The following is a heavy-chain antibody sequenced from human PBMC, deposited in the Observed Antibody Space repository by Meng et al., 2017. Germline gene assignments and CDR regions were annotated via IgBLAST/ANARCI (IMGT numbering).Heavy chain of an antibody. CDR1: GFTFSSYA. CDR3: AKDGGYYDSSGYRYWYFDL. V-gene: IGHV3-23*01. D-gene: IGHD3-22*01. Sequence: GGSLRLSCAASGFTFSSYAMSWVRQAPGKGLEWVSAISGSGGSTYYADSVKGRFTISRDNSKNTLYLQMNSLRAEDTAVYYCAKDGGYYDSSGYRYWYFDLWGRGTLVTVSS. J-gene: IGHJ2*01. CDR2: ISGSGGST.